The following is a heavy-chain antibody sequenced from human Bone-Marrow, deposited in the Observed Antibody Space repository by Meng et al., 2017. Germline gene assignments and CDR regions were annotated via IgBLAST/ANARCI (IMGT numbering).Heavy chain of an antibody. J-gene: IGHJ4*02. Sequence: ASVKVSCKASGYTFTSYGISWVRQAPGQGGEWMGWISTYNGNTNYAQKLQGRVTMTTDTSTSTAYMELRSLRSDDTAVYYCARSSYYDSSGDYYSHYWGQGTLVTVSS. CDR2: ISTYNGNT. CDR1: GYTFTSYG. D-gene: IGHD3-22*01. V-gene: IGHV1-18*01. CDR3: ARSSYYDSSGDYYSHY.